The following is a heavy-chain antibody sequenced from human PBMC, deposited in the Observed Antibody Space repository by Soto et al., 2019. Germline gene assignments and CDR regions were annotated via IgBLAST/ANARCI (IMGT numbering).Heavy chain of an antibody. D-gene: IGHD3-16*01. CDR1: GFTFSRYT. Sequence: EVQLEESGGGLVQXXXXXRLSCAAXGFTFSRYTMNWVRQTPGKGLEWVSYISSGSLSIYYADSVKGRFTVSRDNAKNSLFLQMNSLRDEDTAVYYCARGGSSSDNGMDVWGQGTTVTVSS. V-gene: IGHV3-48*02. CDR2: ISSGSLSI. J-gene: IGHJ6*02. CDR3: ARGGSSSDNGMDV.